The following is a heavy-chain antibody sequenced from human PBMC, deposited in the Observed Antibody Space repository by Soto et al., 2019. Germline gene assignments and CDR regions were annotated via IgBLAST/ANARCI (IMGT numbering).Heavy chain of an antibody. D-gene: IGHD2-2*02. CDR2: MNPNSGNT. Sequence: ASVKVSCKASGYTFTSYDINWVRQATGQGLEWMGWMNPNSGNTGYAQKFQGRVTMTRNTSISTAYMELSSLRSEDTAVYYCARSRGDIVVVPAAIDGYWFDPWGQGTLVPVSS. CDR1: GYTFTSYD. CDR3: ARSRGDIVVVPAAIDGYWFDP. J-gene: IGHJ5*02. V-gene: IGHV1-8*01.